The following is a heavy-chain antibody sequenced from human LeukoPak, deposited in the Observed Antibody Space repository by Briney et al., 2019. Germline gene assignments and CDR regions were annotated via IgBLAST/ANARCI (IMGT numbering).Heavy chain of an antibody. Sequence: QSGGSLRLSCAASGFTFSSYAMSWVRQAPGKGLEWVSAISGSGGSTYYADSVKGRFTISRDNSKNTLYLQMNSLRAEDTAVYYCAKEQEIYYYDSSGYPFDYWGQGTLVTVSS. D-gene: IGHD3-22*01. CDR3: AKEQEIYYYDSSGYPFDY. J-gene: IGHJ4*02. CDR1: GFTFSSYA. V-gene: IGHV3-23*01. CDR2: ISGSGGST.